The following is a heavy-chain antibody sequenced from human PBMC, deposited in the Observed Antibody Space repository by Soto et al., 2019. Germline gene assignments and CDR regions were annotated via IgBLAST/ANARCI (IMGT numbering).Heavy chain of an antibody. D-gene: IGHD2-21*02. CDR3: ARDLTYCGGDCYSGGLDY. J-gene: IGHJ4*02. CDR1: GGTFSSYA. V-gene: IGHV1-69*01. CDR2: IIPIFGTA. Sequence: QVQLVQSGAEVKKPGSSVMVSCKASGGTFSSYAISWVRQAPGQGLEWMGGIIPIFGTANYAQKFQGRVTITADESTSTAYMELSSVRSEDTAVYYCARDLTYCGGDCYSGGLDYWGQGTLVTVSS.